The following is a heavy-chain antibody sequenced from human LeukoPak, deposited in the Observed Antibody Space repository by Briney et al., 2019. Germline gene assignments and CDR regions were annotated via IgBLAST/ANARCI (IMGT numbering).Heavy chain of an antibody. J-gene: IGHJ3*02. CDR1: GGSISSGGYY. CDR3: ARAHPRPEDAFDI. V-gene: IGHV4-30-2*01. Sequence: SETLSLTCTVSGGSISSGGYYWSWIRQPPGKGLEWIGYIYHSGSTYYNPSLKSRVTISVDRSKNQFSLKLSSVTAADTAVYYCARAHPRPEDAFDIWGQGTMVTVSS. CDR2: IYHSGST.